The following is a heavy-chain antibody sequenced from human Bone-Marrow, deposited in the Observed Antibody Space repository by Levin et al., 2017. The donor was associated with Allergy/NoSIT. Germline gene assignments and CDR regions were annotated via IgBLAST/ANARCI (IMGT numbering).Heavy chain of an antibody. J-gene: IGHJ6*03. V-gene: IGHV4-34*01. Sequence: SETLSLTCAVSGGSFGGYFWTWIRQTPGKGLEWIWEINHSGSPTYNPSLKSRVTMSVDTSKKQFSLHLTSVTAADTAVYYCVREYYYGSASYVTKPYMDVWGKGTTVTVSS. CDR2: INHSGSP. CDR3: VREYYYGSASYVTKPYMDV. D-gene: IGHD3-10*01. CDR1: GGSFGGYF.